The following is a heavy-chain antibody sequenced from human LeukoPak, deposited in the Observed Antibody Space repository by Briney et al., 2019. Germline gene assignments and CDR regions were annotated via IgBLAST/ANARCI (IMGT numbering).Heavy chain of an antibody. D-gene: IGHD1-26*01. CDR1: GGSISSYY. CDR2: IYHSGTT. Sequence: PSETLCLTCTVSGGSISSYYWSWIRQPPGKGLEWIGYIYHSGTTNYNPSLKSRVTISVDTSKSQFSLKLSSVTAADTAIYYCARNIVGPRQVDYWGQGTLVTVSS. J-gene: IGHJ4*02. V-gene: IGHV4-59*01. CDR3: ARNIVGPRQVDY.